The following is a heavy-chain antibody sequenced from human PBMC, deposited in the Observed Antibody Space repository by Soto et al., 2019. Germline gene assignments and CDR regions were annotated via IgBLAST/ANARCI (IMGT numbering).Heavy chain of an antibody. CDR1: GGTISTNV. V-gene: IGHV1-69*06. J-gene: IGHJ1*01. D-gene: IGHD2-15*01. Sequence: QVQLMQSGAEVKKPGSSVKVSCKASGGTISTNVISWVRQAPGQGLEWMGEIMPIFAAPNNAQKFQGRFXXTAETXTXXXXXXXXSLTSXXXXXXXXXTGARYCSXXXXXXXXWG. CDR2: IMPIFAAP. CDR3: XTGARYCSXXXXXXXX.